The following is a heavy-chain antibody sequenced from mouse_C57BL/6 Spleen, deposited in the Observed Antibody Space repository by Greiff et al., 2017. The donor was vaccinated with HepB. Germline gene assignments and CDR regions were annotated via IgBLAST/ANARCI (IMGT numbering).Heavy chain of an antibody. Sequence: EVKLVESGGGLVQPGGSLSLSCAASGFTFTDYYMSWVRQPPGKALEWLGFIRNKANGYTTEYSASVKGRFTISRDNSQSILYLQMNALRAEDSATDYCARTTVVEGGYFDYWGQGTTLTVSS. CDR2: IRNKANGYTT. CDR3: ARTTVVEGGYFDY. J-gene: IGHJ2*01. V-gene: IGHV7-3*01. D-gene: IGHD1-1*01. CDR1: GFTFTDYY.